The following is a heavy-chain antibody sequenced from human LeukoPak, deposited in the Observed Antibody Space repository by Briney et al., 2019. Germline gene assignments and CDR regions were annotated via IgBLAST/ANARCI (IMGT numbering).Heavy chain of an antibody. Sequence: SETLSLTCTVSGGSISPYYWSWIPQPPGKGLEWIGYMHSTGIANSNPSLKSRATISVDTSKNQFSLKLCSVTAANPAVYYCARMGGYSGYATHWGQGSLVTVSS. CDR1: GGSISPYY. CDR3: ARMGGYSGYATH. V-gene: IGHV4-59*08. D-gene: IGHD5-12*01. CDR2: MHSTGIA. J-gene: IGHJ4*02.